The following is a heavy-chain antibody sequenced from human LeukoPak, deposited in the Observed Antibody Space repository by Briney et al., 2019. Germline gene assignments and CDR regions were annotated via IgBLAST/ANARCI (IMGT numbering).Heavy chain of an antibody. CDR3: ARDRGGSYYFDY. D-gene: IGHD1-26*01. CDR2: IYYSGST. CDR1: GGSISSYY. Sequence: PSETLSLTCTVSGGSISSYYWSWIRRPPGKGLEWIGYIYYSGSTNYNPSLKSRVTISVDTSKNQFSLKLSSVTAADTAVYYCARDRGGSYYFDYWGQGTLVTVSS. V-gene: IGHV4-59*01. J-gene: IGHJ4*02.